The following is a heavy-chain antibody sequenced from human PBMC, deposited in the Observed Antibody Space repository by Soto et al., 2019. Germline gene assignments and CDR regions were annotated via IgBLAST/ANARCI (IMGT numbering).Heavy chain of an antibody. CDR2: TYYRSKWST. D-gene: IGHD1-26*01. CDR1: GDSVSSKSAT. V-gene: IGHV6-1*01. Sequence: QALSLPSAISGDSVSSKSATCNLIRQSPSRGLEWLGRTYYRSKWSTDYAVSVNNRITINPDTSKNQFSLQLNSVTPEDTAMYYCTRALSGSYDSWGQGTLVTVSS. J-gene: IGHJ5*01. CDR3: TRALSGSYDS.